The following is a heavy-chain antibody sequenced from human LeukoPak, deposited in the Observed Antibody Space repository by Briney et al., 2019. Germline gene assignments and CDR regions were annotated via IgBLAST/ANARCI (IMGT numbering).Heavy chain of an antibody. CDR1: GGSISSGGYY. D-gene: IGHD3-3*01. V-gene: IGHV4-31*03. CDR2: IYYSGST. J-gene: IGHJ5*02. Sequence: SQTLSLTCTVSGGSISSGGYYWSWIRQHPGKGLEWIGYIYYSGSTNYNPSLKSRVTISVDTSKNQFSLKLSSVTAADTAVYYCARGAQYYDFWSGYFVNWFDPWGQGTLVTVSS. CDR3: ARGAQYYDFWSGYFVNWFDP.